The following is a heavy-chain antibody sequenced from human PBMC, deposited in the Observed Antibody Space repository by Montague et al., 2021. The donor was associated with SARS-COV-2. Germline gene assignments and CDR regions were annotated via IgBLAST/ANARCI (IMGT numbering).Heavy chain of an antibody. D-gene: IGHD5-12*01. J-gene: IGHJ6*02. CDR2: ISHDGSNK. CDR3: ARDWDGYDLDYGMDV. V-gene: IGHV3-30*04. Sequence: SLRLSCAASGFTFSSYAMHWVRQAPGKGLEWVAVISHDGSNKYYVDSVKGRFTISRDNSKNTLYLQMNSLRAEDTAVYYCARDWDGYDLDYGMDVWGQGTTVTVSS. CDR1: GFTFSSYA.